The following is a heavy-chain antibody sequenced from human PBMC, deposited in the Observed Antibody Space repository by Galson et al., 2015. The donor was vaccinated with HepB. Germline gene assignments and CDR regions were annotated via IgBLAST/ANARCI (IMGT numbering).Heavy chain of an antibody. J-gene: IGHJ4*02. D-gene: IGHD6-19*01. V-gene: IGHV3-48*04. CDR1: GFTFSSYS. CDR3: ARDLIAVAGTGTFDY. Sequence: SLRLSCAASGFTFSSYSMNWVRQAPGKGLEWVSYISSSSSTVYYADSVKGRFTISRDNAKNSLYLQVNSLRAEDTAVYYCARDLIAVAGTGTFDYWGQGTLVTVSS. CDR2: ISSSSSTV.